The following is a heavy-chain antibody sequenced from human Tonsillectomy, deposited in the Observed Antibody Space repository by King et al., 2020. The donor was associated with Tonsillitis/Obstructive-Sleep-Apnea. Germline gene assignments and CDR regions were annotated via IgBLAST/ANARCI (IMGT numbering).Heavy chain of an antibody. D-gene: IGHD2-8*02. CDR1: GFTFSTYA. CDR2: ISNDGNNK. Sequence: VKLVESGGGVVQPGRSLRLSCAASGFTFSTYALHWVRQAQGKGLEWVAGISNDGNNKEYADSVKGRFTISRDNSKNTMYLQMNSLRPEDTALYYCSRLRVAYNDLPLWGRGTLVTVSS. V-gene: IGHV3-30-3*01. CDR3: SRLRVAYNDLPL. J-gene: IGHJ2*01.